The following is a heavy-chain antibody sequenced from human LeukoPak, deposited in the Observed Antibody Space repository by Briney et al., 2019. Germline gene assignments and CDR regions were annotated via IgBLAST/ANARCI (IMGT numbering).Heavy chain of an antibody. CDR2: ISWSGSTI. CDR3: ASSFLEWLPPY. CDR1: GFTFSDYY. D-gene: IGHD3-3*01. V-gene: IGHV3-11*01. J-gene: IGHJ4*02. Sequence: GGSLRLSRAASGFTFSDYYMSWVRQAPGKGLEWVSHISWSGSTIYYADSVKGRFTISRDNAKNSLYLQMNSLRAEDTAVYYCASSFLEWLPPYWGQGTLVTVSS.